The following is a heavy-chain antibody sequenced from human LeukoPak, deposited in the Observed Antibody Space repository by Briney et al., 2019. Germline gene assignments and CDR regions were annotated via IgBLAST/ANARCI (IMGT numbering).Heavy chain of an antibody. D-gene: IGHD3-10*01. Sequence: SETLSLTCTVSGAYFSSSGCYWGWFRQPPGKGLEWIASIFYDGNTYYNPSLKSRVTISVDTSKNQFSLKLSSVTAADTAVYYCARGSQLWFGESPFDYWGQGTLVTVSS. CDR2: IFYDGNT. CDR1: GAYFSSSGCY. CDR3: ARGSQLWFGESPFDY. V-gene: IGHV4-39*07. J-gene: IGHJ4*02.